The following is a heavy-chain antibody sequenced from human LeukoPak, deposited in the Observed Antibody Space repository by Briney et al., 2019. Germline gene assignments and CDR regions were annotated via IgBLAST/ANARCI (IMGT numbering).Heavy chain of an antibody. Sequence: GGSLRLSCAASGFTFSSYGMHWVRQAPGKGLEWVAVIWYDGSNKYYADSVKGRFTISRDNSKNTLYLQMNSLRAEDTAVYYCARDGGVVTENAFDIWGQGTMVTVSS. J-gene: IGHJ3*02. CDR1: GFTFSSYG. D-gene: IGHD2-21*02. V-gene: IGHV3-33*01. CDR2: IWYDGSNK. CDR3: ARDGGVVTENAFDI.